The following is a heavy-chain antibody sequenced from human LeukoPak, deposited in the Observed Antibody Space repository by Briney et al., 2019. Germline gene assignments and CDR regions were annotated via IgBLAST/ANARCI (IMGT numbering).Heavy chain of an antibody. D-gene: IGHD3-10*01. CDR1: GFTFSTYS. J-gene: IGHJ3*02. CDR3: ARGRSITLLRGVAMSDGFDI. CDR2: IDTSGTYI. Sequence: PGASLRLSCAASGFTFSTYSMNWVRQAPGKGLEWISFIDTSGTYIYYGESMKGHFTISRDNAKNSLYLQMNGLRAEDTAVYYCARGRSITLLRGVAMSDGFDIWGQGTMVAVSS. V-gene: IGHV3-21*01.